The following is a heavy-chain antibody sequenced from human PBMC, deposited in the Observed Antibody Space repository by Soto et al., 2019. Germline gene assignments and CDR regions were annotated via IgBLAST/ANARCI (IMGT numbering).Heavy chain of an antibody. CDR3: ASGSYCSGGTCTNWFDP. V-gene: IGHV1-18*01. Sequence: QLVQSGAEVKKPGASVKVSCKASGYIFSDYAISWVRQAPGQGLEWVGWISASIGHTNYAQSFQGRVTMTTDRSTTTAYMELRSLRSDDTAVYHCASGSYCSGGTCTNWFDPWGQGTLVTVSS. J-gene: IGHJ5*01. D-gene: IGHD2-15*01. CDR1: GYIFSDYA. CDR2: ISASIGHT.